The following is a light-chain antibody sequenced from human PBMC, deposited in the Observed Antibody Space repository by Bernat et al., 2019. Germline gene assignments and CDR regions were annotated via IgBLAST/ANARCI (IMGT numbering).Light chain of an antibody. CDR2: LNSDGSH. CDR1: SGHSSYA. Sequence: QLVLTQSPSASASLGASVKLTCTLSSGHSSYAIAWHQQQPEKGPRYLMKLNSDGSHSKGDGIPDRFSGSSSGAERYLTISSLQSEDEADYYWQTWGNGRHWVFGGGTKLTVL. V-gene: IGLV4-69*01. CDR3: QTWGNGRHWV. J-gene: IGLJ3*02.